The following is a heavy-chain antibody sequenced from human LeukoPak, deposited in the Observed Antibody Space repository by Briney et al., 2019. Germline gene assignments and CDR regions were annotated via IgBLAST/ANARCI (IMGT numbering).Heavy chain of an antibody. J-gene: IGHJ4*02. D-gene: IGHD4-17*01. CDR1: GFTFSSNG. V-gene: IGHV3-23*01. CDR2: ISATGGTI. CDR3: AKYPPITVTTGVGDY. Sequence: GGSLRLSCAASGFTFSSNGMNWVRQAPGKGLEWVSYISATGGTIYYADSVKGRFTISRDNSKNTLYLQMNSLRAEDTAVYYCAKYPPITVTTGVGDYWGQGTLVTVSS.